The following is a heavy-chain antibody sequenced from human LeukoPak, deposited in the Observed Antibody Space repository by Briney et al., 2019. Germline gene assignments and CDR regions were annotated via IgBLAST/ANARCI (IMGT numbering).Heavy chain of an antibody. CDR3: ARVYYSSSYDYWYFDL. D-gene: IGHD6-13*01. J-gene: IGHJ2*01. CDR2: IYNSGST. CDR1: GGSISSYY. V-gene: IGHV4-59*01. Sequence: PSETLSLTCTVSGGSISSYYWSWIRQPPGKGLEWIGYIYNSGSTNYNPSLKSRVTISVDTSKNQFSLKLTSVTAADTAVYYCARVYYSSSYDYWYFDLWGRGTLVTVSS.